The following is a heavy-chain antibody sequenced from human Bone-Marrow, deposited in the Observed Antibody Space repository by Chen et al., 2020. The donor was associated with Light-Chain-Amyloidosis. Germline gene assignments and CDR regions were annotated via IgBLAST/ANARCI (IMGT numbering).Heavy chain of an antibody. J-gene: IGHJ5*02. Sequence: VQLKESGPGLVKPSETLSLTCTVSGDSLSNYYFSWIRQSAGKGLEWIGRIYASGSTNYNPSLERRVTMSIDTSKNQFSLKLTSMTAADTAIYYCARGYSSAWYREFFKSCGQGTLVAVSS. CDR1: GDSLSNYY. CDR2: IYASGST. V-gene: IGHV4-4*07. D-gene: IGHD6-19*01. CDR3: ARGYSSAWYREFFKS.